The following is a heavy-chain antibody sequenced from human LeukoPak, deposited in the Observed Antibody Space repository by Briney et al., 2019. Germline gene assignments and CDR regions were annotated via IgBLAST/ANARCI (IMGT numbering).Heavy chain of an antibody. Sequence: SETLSLTCTVSGGSISSYYWSWIRQPPGKGLGWIGYIYYSGSTNYNPPLKSRVTISVDTSKNQFSLKLSSVTAADTAVYYCARFGARGYSSGWDNLGWFDPWGQGTLVTVSS. CDR2: IYYSGST. D-gene: IGHD6-19*01. V-gene: IGHV4-59*08. CDR1: GGSISSYY. CDR3: ARFGARGYSSGWDNLGWFDP. J-gene: IGHJ5*02.